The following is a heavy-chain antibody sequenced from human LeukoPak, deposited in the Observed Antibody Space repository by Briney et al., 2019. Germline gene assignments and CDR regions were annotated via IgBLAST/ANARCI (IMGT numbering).Heavy chain of an antibody. CDR3: AREDSSSWALGAFDI. CDR2: ISSSGSTI. J-gene: IGHJ3*02. V-gene: IGHV3-11*01. D-gene: IGHD6-6*01. CDR1: GFTFSDYY. Sequence: GGSLRLSCAASGFTFSDYYMSWIRQAPGKGLEWVSYISSSGSTIYYADSVKGRFTISRDNAKNSLYLQMNSLRAEDTAAYSCAREDSSSWALGAFDIWGQGTMVTVSS.